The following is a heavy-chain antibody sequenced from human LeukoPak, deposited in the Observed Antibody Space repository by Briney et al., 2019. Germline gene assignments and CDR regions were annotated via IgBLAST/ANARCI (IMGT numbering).Heavy chain of an antibody. Sequence: GGSLRLSXAASGFTFRSYWMSWVRQAPGKGLEWVANIKQHGSEKYYVDSVKGRFTISRDNAKNSLYLQMNSLRAEDTAVYYCARDYYGWFFDYWGQGTLVTVSS. CDR1: GFTFRSYW. CDR3: ARDYYGWFFDY. V-gene: IGHV3-7*01. CDR2: IKQHGSEK. D-gene: IGHD3-10*01. J-gene: IGHJ4*02.